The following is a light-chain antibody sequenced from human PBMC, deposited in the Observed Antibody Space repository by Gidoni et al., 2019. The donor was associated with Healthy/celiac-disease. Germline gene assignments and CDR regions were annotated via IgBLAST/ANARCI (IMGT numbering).Light chain of an antibody. Sequence: SYELTQPPSVSVSPGQTARITCSGDALPKQYAYWYQQKPGQAPVLVIYKDSERPSGIPERFSGSSSGTTGTLTISGVQAEDEADYYCQSADSSGTYGVFGGGTKLTVL. V-gene: IGLV3-25*03. CDR3: QSADSSGTYGV. CDR1: ALPKQY. J-gene: IGLJ2*01. CDR2: KDS.